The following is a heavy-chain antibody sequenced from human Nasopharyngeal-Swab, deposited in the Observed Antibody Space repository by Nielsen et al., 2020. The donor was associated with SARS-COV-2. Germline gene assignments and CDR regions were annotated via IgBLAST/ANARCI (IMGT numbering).Heavy chain of an antibody. Sequence: GESLKISCAASGFTFSSYAMSWVRQAPGKGLEWVSAISGSGGNTYYADSVKGRFTISRDTSKNTLYLQMNSLRTEDTAIYYCARGKYRITEFHYWGQGTLVTVSS. CDR2: ISGSGGNT. D-gene: IGHD6-6*01. J-gene: IGHJ4*02. CDR1: GFTFSSYA. CDR3: ARGKYRITEFHY. V-gene: IGHV3-23*01.